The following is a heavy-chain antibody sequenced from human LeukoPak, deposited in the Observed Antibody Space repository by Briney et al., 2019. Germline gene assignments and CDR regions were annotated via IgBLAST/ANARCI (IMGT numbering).Heavy chain of an antibody. Sequence: PTQTLSLTCTVSVGSISSGSYYWSWIRQPAGKGLEWIGRIYTSGSTNYNPSLKSRVTISVDTSKNQFSLKLSSVTAADTAVYYCARDADYYDSSGYYYGISWFDPWGQGTLVTVSS. CDR3: ARDADYYDSSGYYYGISWFDP. D-gene: IGHD3-22*01. CDR2: IYTSGST. CDR1: VGSISSGSYY. V-gene: IGHV4-61*02. J-gene: IGHJ5*02.